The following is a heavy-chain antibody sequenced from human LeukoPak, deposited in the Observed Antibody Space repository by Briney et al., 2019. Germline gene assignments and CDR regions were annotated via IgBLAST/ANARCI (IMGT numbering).Heavy chain of an antibody. CDR1: GYRFTSYW. CDR3: ARTRSSSSDAFDI. Sequence: GESLKISCQGSGYRFTSYWIGWVRQLPGKGLEWMGIIYPGDSDTRYSPSLQGQVTISADKSISTAYLQWSSLKASDTAMYYCARTRSSSSDAFDIWGQGTMVTVSS. V-gene: IGHV5-51*01. D-gene: IGHD6-6*01. CDR2: IYPGDSDT. J-gene: IGHJ3*02.